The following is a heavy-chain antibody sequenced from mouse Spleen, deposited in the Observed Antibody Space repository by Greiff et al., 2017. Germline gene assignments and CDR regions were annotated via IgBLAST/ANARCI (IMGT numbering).Heavy chain of an antibody. CDR2: FYPGSGSI. CDR1: GYTFTEYT. Sequence: VKLVESGAELVKPGASVKLSCKASGYTFTEYTIHWVKQRSGQGLEWIGWFYPGSGSIKYNEKFKDKATLTADISSSTVYMELSRLTSEDSAVYFCARHEEGECYFDYWGQGTTLTVSS. CDR3: ARHEEGECYFDY. V-gene: IGHV1-62-2*01. J-gene: IGHJ2*01.